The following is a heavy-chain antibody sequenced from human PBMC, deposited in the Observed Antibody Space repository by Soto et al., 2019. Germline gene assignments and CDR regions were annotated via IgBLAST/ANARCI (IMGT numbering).Heavy chain of an antibody. J-gene: IGHJ4*02. CDR3: SGRATAYYFDY. CDR2: IYSSGNT. Sequence: VQLQESGPGLVQPSQTLSLTCTVSGGSISSGGYYWSWLRHHPGKGLEWIGYIYSSGNTYYNPSLKSRVTISVDTSKNQFSLKLSSVTAADTAMYYCSGRATAYYFDYWGQGNLVTVSS. CDR1: GGSISSGGYY. D-gene: IGHD2-21*02. V-gene: IGHV4-31*03.